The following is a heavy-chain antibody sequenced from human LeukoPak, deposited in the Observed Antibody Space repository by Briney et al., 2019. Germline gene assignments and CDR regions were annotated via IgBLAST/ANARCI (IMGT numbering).Heavy chain of an antibody. V-gene: IGHV4-61*02. J-gene: IGHJ6*03. CDR2: MYTSGST. CDR1: GGSVSSGNYY. D-gene: IGHD6-19*01. CDR3: ARDIVVAGYSSGWYSSGYYYYYMDV. Sequence: KTSQTLSLTCTVSGGSVSSGNYYWSWIRQPAGKALEWIGRMYTSGSTNYNPSLKSRVTISVDTSKNQFSLKLSSVTAADTAVYYCARDIVVAGYSSGWYSSGYYYYYMDVWGKGTTVTISS.